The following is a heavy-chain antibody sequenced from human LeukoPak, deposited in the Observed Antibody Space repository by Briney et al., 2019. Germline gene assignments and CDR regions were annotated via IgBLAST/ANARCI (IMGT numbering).Heavy chain of an antibody. CDR1: GGSFSGYY. Sequence: SETLSLTCAVYGGSFSGYYWSWIRQPPGKGLEWIGEINHSGSTNYNPSLKSRVTISVDTSKNQFSLKLSSVTAADTAVYYCARHSIASDGARLFDYWGRGTLVTVSS. CDR3: ARHSIASDGARLFDY. CDR2: INHSGST. D-gene: IGHD2-21*01. J-gene: IGHJ4*02. V-gene: IGHV4-34*01.